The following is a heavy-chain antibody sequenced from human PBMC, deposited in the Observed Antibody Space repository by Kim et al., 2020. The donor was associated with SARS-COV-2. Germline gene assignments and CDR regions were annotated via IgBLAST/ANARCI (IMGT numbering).Heavy chain of an antibody. Sequence: SETLSLTCTVSGDSISSSFNYWGWIRQPPGKGLEWIGSVYHSGTTYDSPSLKSRVTVSVDTSKNEFSLKVTSVTAADTAVYFCARLPHDSSGYVDCWGQGLLVTVSS. CDR1: GDSISSSFNY. CDR2: VYHSGTT. CDR3: ARLPHDSSGYVDC. D-gene: IGHD3-22*01. J-gene: IGHJ4*02. V-gene: IGHV4-39*01.